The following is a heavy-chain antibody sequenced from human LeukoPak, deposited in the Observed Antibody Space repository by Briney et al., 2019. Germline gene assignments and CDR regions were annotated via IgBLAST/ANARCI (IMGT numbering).Heavy chain of an antibody. D-gene: IGHD2-2*01. CDR2: ISSSSSYI. Sequence: GGSLRLSCAASGFTFISYSMNWVRQAPGKGLEWVSSISSSSSYIYYADSVKGRFTISRDNAKNSLYLQMNSLRAEDTAVYYCARSKLFSLLVVPLDYWGQGTLVTVSS. J-gene: IGHJ4*02. CDR1: GFTFISYS. CDR3: ARSKLFSLLVVPLDY. V-gene: IGHV3-21*01.